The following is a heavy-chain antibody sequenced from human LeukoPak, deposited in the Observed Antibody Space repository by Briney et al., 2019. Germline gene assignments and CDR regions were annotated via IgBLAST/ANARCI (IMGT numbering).Heavy chain of an antibody. CDR2: IYYSGST. D-gene: IGHD3-22*01. J-gene: IGHJ3*02. Sequence: PSETLSLTCAVYGGSFSSYYWSWIRQPPGKGLEWIGYIYYSGSTNYNPSLKSRVTISVDTSKNQFSLKLSSVTAADTAVYYCASHYDSSGYYYVGAFDIWGQGTMVTVSS. V-gene: IGHV4-59*01. CDR3: ASHYDSSGYYYVGAFDI. CDR1: GGSFSSYY.